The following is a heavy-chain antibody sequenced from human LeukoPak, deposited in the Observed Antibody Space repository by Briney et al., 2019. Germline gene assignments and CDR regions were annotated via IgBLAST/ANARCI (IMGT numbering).Heavy chain of an antibody. CDR3: ARDDGLVYVDY. J-gene: IGHJ4*02. CDR2: INPSGGST. Sequence: ASVKVSCKASGYTFTSYYMHWVRQAPGQGLEWMGIINPSGGSTSYAQKFQGRVTMTTDTSTSTAYMELRSLRSDDTAIYYCARDDGLVYVDYWGQGTLVTVSS. D-gene: IGHD2-8*01. CDR1: GYTFTSYY. V-gene: IGHV1-46*01.